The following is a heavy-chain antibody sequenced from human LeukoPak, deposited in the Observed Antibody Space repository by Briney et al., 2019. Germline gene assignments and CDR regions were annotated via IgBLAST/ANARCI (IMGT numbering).Heavy chain of an antibody. D-gene: IGHD1-26*01. Sequence: ASVKVSCKASGYTFTSYYMHWVRQAPGQGLEWMGIINPSGGSTSYAQKFQGRVTMTRDTSTSTVYMELSSLKSEDTAVYYCARDMYVVGATGVPPGHLGNYWGQGTLVTVSS. CDR2: INPSGGST. CDR3: ARDMYVVGATGVPPGHLGNY. CDR1: GYTFTSYY. V-gene: IGHV1-46*01. J-gene: IGHJ4*02.